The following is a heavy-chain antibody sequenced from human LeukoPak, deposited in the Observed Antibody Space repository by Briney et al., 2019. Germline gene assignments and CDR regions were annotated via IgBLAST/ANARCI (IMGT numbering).Heavy chain of an antibody. J-gene: IGHJ4*02. Sequence: PGGSLRLSCGASTFAFNNYSMNWLRLAPGKGLEWVSYISRSSSILYYADSVKGRFTISRDNAKYSLYLQMNSLRDEDTSVYYCASDRTSGWTLDDWGQGTLVTVSS. CDR1: TFAFNNYS. D-gene: IGHD2-2*01. CDR3: ASDRTSGWTLDD. CDR2: ISRSSSIL. V-gene: IGHV3-48*02.